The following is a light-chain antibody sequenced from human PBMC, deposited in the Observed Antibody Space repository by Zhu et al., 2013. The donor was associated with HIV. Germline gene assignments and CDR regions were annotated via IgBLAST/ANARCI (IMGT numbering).Light chain of an antibody. V-gene: IGKV1-5*03. CDR1: QSVSNW. J-gene: IGKJ4*01. CDR2: KAS. Sequence: DIQMTQSHSTLSASVGDRVAITCRASQSVSNWLAWYQQKPGKAPRLLIYKASTSESGVPPRFSAGGSGTEFTLTISSLEPDDFATYYCQQYISYPLSFGGGTTVESK. CDR3: QQYISYPLS.